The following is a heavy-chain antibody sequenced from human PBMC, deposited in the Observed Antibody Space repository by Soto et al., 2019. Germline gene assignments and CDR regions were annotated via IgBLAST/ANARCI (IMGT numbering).Heavy chain of an antibody. Sequence: SETLSLTCAVSGGSITSNWWSWVRQPPGKGLEWIGEIHHSGSFNYNPSLRSRVTISIDKSKNQFSMKLSSVTAADTAVYYCARGGWSDNWFVPWGQGTLVTVSS. V-gene: IGHV4-4*02. J-gene: IGHJ5*02. CDR1: GGSITSNW. CDR3: ARGGWSDNWFVP. CDR2: IHHSGSF. D-gene: IGHD6-19*01.